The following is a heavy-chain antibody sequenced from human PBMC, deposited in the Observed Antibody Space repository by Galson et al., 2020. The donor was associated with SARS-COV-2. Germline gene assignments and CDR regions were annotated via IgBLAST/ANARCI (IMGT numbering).Heavy chain of an antibody. CDR1: GYTFTGSY. Sequence: RQDASVKVSCKTSGYTFTGSYMHWVRQAPGQGLEWMGWINPKSGATAYAQKFQGRVTMTSDTSISTVYMELNRLKSDDTAVYFCARPTRDDQILLLTFGGISASSYFFDFWGQGTLVTVPS. V-gene: IGHV1-2*02. CDR3: ARPTRDDQILLLTFGGISASSYFFDF. CDR2: INPKSGAT. J-gene: IGHJ4*02. D-gene: IGHD3-16*01.